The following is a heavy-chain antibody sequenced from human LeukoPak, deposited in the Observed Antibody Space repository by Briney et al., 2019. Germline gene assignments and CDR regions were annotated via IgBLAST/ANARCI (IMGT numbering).Heavy chain of an antibody. Sequence: ASLKVSCKASGYTFAAYFIHWVRQSPGQGLEWMGWINPNSGGIKYAQKFQGRVTMTRDTSISTAYMGLSRLRSDDTAVYYCARDSYSDYVGDWFDPWGHGTLVTVSS. CDR1: GYTFAAYF. CDR3: ARDSYSDYVGDWFDP. CDR2: INPNSGGI. V-gene: IGHV1-2*02. D-gene: IGHD4-11*01. J-gene: IGHJ5*02.